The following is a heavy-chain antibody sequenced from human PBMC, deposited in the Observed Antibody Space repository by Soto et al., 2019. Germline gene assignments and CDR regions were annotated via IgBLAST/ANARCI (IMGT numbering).Heavy chain of an antibody. Sequence: GGSLRLSCAASGFTFSSYAMSWVRQAPGKGLEWVSAISGSGGSTYYADSVKGRFTISRDNSKNTLYLQMNSLRAEDTAVYYCAKDDSLGYCSSTSCYAFDYWGQGTLVTVSS. CDR2: ISGSGGST. CDR3: AKDDSLGYCSSTSCYAFDY. D-gene: IGHD2-2*01. J-gene: IGHJ4*02. V-gene: IGHV3-23*01. CDR1: GFTFSSYA.